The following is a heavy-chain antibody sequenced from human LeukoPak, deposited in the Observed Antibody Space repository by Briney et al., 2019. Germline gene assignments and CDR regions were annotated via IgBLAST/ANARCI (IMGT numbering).Heavy chain of an antibody. CDR3: ARERPYDYGFDP. Sequence: SETLSLTCTVSGGSISSHYWSWIRQPPGKGLEWIGYIYYSGSTNYNPSLKSQVTISVDTSKNQFSLKLSSVTAADTAVYYCARERPYDYGFDPWGQGTLVTVSS. V-gene: IGHV4-59*11. CDR2: IYYSGST. J-gene: IGHJ5*02. D-gene: IGHD4-17*01. CDR1: GGSISSHY.